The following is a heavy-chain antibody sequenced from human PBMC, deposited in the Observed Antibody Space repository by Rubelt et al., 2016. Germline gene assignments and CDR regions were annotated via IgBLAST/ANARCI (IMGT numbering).Heavy chain of an antibody. V-gene: IGHV4-39*07. CDR2: IDHSGNT. J-gene: IGHJ4*02. Sequence: QLQLQESGPGLVKPSEILSLTCTVSGGSISSSSYYWVWIRQPPGKGLEWLGEIDHSGNTDYIPSLKSRVSISVDTSKKQISLKMSSVTSADTAVHYCARHDTGSFLFDFWGQGTPVTVSS. D-gene: IGHD1-26*01. CDR3: ARHDTGSFLFDF. CDR1: GGSISSSSYY.